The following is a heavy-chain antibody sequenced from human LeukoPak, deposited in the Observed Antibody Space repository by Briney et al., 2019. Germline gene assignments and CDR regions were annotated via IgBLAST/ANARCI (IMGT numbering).Heavy chain of an antibody. CDR2: IYTSGST. D-gene: IGHD2-15*01. Sequence: PSETLSLTYTVSGGSISSGSYYWSWIRQPAGKGLEWIGRIYTSGSTNYNPSLKSRVTISVGTSKNQFSLKLSSVTAADTAVYYCARESCSGGSCYPEAFDIWGQGTMVTVSS. CDR3: ARESCSGGSCYPEAFDI. V-gene: IGHV4-61*02. J-gene: IGHJ3*02. CDR1: GGSISSGSYY.